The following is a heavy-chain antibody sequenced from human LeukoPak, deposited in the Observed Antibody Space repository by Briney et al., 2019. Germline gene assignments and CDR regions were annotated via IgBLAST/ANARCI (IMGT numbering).Heavy chain of an antibody. J-gene: IGHJ4*02. D-gene: IGHD6-13*01. CDR3: ATSSTWHKFDY. Sequence: GGSLGLSCAASGFTFSSYSMNWVRQAPGKGLEGVSYISSSSNKIYYADSVKGRFNISRDNAKNSLYVQVNSLRAEDTAVYYCATSSTWHKFDYWGQGILVTVSS. V-gene: IGHV3-48*04. CDR1: GFTFSSYS. CDR2: ISSSSNKI.